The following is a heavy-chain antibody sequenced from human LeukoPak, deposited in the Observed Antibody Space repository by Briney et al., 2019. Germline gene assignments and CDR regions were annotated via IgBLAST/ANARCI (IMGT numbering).Heavy chain of an antibody. CDR3: ARDDYGDYVWDV. Sequence: GSLRLSCAASGFTFSDYYWTWIRQPPGKGLEWIGEINHSRNTNYNPSLKSRVTISVDTSKNQFSLKLSSVTAADTAVYYCARDDYGDYVWDVWGKGITVTVSS. D-gene: IGHD4-17*01. V-gene: IGHV4-34*01. J-gene: IGHJ6*04. CDR1: GFTFSDYY. CDR2: INHSRNT.